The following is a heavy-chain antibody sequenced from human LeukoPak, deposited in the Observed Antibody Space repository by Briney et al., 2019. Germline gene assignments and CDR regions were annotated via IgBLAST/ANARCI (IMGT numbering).Heavy chain of an antibody. D-gene: IGHD6-19*01. CDR3: ARDEYSSGYYYYYGMDV. J-gene: IGHJ6*02. V-gene: IGHV3-30-3*01. CDR2: ISYDGNNK. CDR1: GFTFSSYD. Sequence: GGSLRLSCAASGFTFSSYDIHWVRQTPGKGLEWVAVISYDGNNKYYADSVKGRFSIFRDNSKNTLYLQMNSLRAEDTAVYYCARDEYSSGYYYYYGMDVWGQGTTVTVSS.